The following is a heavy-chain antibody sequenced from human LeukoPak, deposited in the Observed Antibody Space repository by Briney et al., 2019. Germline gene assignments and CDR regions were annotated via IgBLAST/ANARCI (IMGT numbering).Heavy chain of an antibody. J-gene: IGHJ6*02. V-gene: IGHV1-18*01. CDR2: ISAYNGNT. CDR1: GYTFTSYG. D-gene: IGHD6-13*01. Sequence: VASVKVSCKASGYTFTSYGISWVRQAPGQGLEWMGWISAYNGNTNYAQKLQGRVTMTTDTSTSTAYMELRSLRSDDTAVYYCARDDSSSWFLQRGYGMDVWGQGTTVTVSS. CDR3: ARDDSSSWFLQRGYGMDV.